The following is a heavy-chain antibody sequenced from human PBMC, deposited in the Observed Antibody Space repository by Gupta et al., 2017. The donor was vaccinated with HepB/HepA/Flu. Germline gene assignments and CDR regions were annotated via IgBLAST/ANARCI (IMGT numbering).Heavy chain of an antibody. CDR3: AIIEGFPGTY. CDR1: GYIFTAYY. D-gene: IGHD1-1*01. V-gene: IGHV1-2*02. CDR2: ISPHSGAR. Sequence: QVQLVQSGAEVKTPGASVKVSCEASGYIFTAYYVHWMRQAPGQGLEWMGWISPHSGARRFAQRFLGRATMTTDTSVNKAYLELSGRTSEDTSFYYCAIIEGFPGTYWGQGTLVTVSS. J-gene: IGHJ4*02.